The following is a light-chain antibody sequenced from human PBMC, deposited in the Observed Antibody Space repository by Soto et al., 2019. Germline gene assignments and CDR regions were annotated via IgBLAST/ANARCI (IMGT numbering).Light chain of an antibody. CDR1: NSNIGAGYE. CDR2: GTN. J-gene: IGLJ1*01. V-gene: IGLV1-40*01. Sequence: QSVLTQPPSVSGAPGQRVTISCTGSNSNIGAGYEVHWYQQVPGTAPKVLIYGTNSRPSGVPDRFSGSKSGTSASLAITGLQAEDEADYYCQSYDSSLSGHVFGTGTKVTVL. CDR3: QSYDSSLSGHV.